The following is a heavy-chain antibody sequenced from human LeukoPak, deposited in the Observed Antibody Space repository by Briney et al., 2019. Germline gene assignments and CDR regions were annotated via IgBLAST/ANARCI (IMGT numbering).Heavy chain of an antibody. CDR2: ISSSTSYI. V-gene: IGHV3-21*01. Sequence: GGSLRLSCAASGFTFSSYSMNWVRQAPGKGLEWVSSISSSTSYIYYADSVKGRFTISRDNAKNSLYLQMNSLRAEDTAVYYCARAHYGTASPAGGLWGQGTLVTVSS. D-gene: IGHD1-1*01. J-gene: IGHJ4*02. CDR1: GFTFSSYS. CDR3: ARAHYGTASPAGGL.